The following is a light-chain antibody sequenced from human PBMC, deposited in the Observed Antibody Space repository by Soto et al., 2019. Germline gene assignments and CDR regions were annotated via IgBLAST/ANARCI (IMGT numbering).Light chain of an antibody. V-gene: IGLV3-25*02. CDR2: KDK. CDR1: ALPKQY. CDR3: QSADSSGTHAV. J-gene: IGLJ2*01. Sequence: SYELTQPPSVSVSPGQTARVTCSGDALPKQYAFCYQQKPGQAPVLVIYKDKERPSGIPERFSGSSSGTSVTLTISGVQAEDEADYYCQSADSSGTHAVFGGGTQLTVL.